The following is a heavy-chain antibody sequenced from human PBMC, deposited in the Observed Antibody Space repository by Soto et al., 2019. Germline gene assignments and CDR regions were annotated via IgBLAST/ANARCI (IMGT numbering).Heavy chain of an antibody. CDR1: GGSISNYY. J-gene: IGHJ6*03. CDR3: ARIRASFYDYYDMDV. CDR2: ISSSGST. D-gene: IGHD1-26*01. V-gene: IGHV4-59*08. Sequence: QVQLQESGPGLVKPSETLSPTCTVSGGSISNYYWTWIRQPPGKGLELSGYISSSGSTHSNPTIKTRVTISIDPSTNQISLQLSSVPAADTAVYYSARIRASFYDYYDMDVWGKGTGVSVSS.